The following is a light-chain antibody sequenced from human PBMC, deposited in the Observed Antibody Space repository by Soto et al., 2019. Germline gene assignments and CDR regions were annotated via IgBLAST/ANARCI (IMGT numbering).Light chain of an antibody. Sequence: QSVRSQPRSACWSPGQSVTISCAGTSSDVGGYNYVSWYQQYPGKVPKLMIYEVSERPSGVPDRFSGSKSGNTAFLTVSGLQAEDEADYYCLSYADTPYAFGTGTKVTVL. CDR2: EVS. V-gene: IGLV2-8*01. CDR1: SSDVGGYNY. CDR3: LSYADTPYA. J-gene: IGLJ1*01.